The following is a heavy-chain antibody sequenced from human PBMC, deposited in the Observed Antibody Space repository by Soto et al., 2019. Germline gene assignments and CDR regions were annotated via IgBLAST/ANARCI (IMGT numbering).Heavy chain of an antibody. V-gene: IGHV4-39*01. CDR2: IYYSGST. J-gene: IGHJ6*02. D-gene: IGHD6-19*01. CDR1: GGSISSSSYY. Sequence: PSETLSLTCTVSGGSISSSSYYWGWIRQPPGKGLEWIGSIYYSGSTYYNPSLKSRVTISVDTSKNQFSLKLSSVTAADTAVYYCARHIRGWLAHPPYYYYGMDVWGQGTTVTVSS. CDR3: ARHIRGWLAHPPYYYYGMDV.